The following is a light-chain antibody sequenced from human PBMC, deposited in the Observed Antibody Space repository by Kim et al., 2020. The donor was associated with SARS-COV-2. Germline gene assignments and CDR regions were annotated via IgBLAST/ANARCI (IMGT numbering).Light chain of an antibody. CDR1: QGMSSY. CDR2: YAS. J-gene: IGKJ4*01. V-gene: IGKV1D-43*01. Sequence: LSASGGDRVTITCWASQGMSSYLAWYQQKTTKAPKLFIYYASSLQSGVTSRFSGSGSGTDYTLTISSLQPEDFATYYCQQYYSTPPFGGGTKVEI. CDR3: QQYYSTPP.